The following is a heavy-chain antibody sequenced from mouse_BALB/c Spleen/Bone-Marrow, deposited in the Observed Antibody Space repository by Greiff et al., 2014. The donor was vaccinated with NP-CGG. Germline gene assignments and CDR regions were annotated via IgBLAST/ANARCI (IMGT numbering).Heavy chain of an antibody. CDR2: INPYNGGT. V-gene: IGHV1-18*01. J-gene: IGHJ3*01. CDR1: GYSFTGYT. Sequence: VQLQQSGPELVKPGASMKISCKASGYSFTGYTMNWVKQSHGKNLEWIGPINPYNGGTSYNQKFKGKATLTVDKSSSTAYMELLSLTSEDSAVYYCARGISTMITAWFAYWGQGTLVTVSA. D-gene: IGHD2-4*01. CDR3: ARGISTMITAWFAY.